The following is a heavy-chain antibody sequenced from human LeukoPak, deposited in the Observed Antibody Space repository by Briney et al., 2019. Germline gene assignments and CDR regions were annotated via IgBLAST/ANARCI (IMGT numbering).Heavy chain of an antibody. CDR3: ARSGTAEGLVFDY. D-gene: IGHD3-3*01. CDR1: GYTFTGYY. V-gene: IGHV1-2*02. Sequence: ASVKVSCKASGYTFTGYYMHWVRQAPGQGLERMGWIYRNSDGTNYAQKFQGRVTMTTDTSISTAYMELSRLRSDDTAVYYCARSGTAEGLVFDYWGQGTLVTVSS. J-gene: IGHJ4*02. CDR2: IYRNSDGT.